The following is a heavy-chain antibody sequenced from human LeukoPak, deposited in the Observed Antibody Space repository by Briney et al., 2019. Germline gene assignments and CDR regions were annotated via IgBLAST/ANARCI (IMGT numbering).Heavy chain of an antibody. Sequence: SETLSLTCTASGGSISSGGYYWSWIRQHPGKGLECIGYISYSGSTYYNPSLKSRVTISVDTSKTQFSLKLSSVTAADTAVYYCARRLVTGTTDYFDYWGQGTLVTVSS. CDR2: ISYSGST. J-gene: IGHJ4*02. CDR1: GGSISSGGYY. CDR3: ARRLVTGTTDYFDY. D-gene: IGHD2-21*02. V-gene: IGHV4-31*03.